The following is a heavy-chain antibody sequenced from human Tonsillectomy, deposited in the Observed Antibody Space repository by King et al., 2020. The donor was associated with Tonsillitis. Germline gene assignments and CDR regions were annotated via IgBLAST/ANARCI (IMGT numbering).Heavy chain of an antibody. CDR2: IYYSGST. Sequence: VQLQESGPGLVKPSETLSLTCTVSGGSISSYYWSWIRQPPGKGLEWIGYIYYSGSTNYNPSLKSRVTISVDTSKNQFSLKLSSVTAADTAVYYCARPSTDYVWGSYRPGAFDIWGQGTMVTVSS. CDR3: ARPSTDYVWGSYRPGAFDI. V-gene: IGHV4-59*01. CDR1: GGSISSYY. D-gene: IGHD3-16*02. J-gene: IGHJ3*02.